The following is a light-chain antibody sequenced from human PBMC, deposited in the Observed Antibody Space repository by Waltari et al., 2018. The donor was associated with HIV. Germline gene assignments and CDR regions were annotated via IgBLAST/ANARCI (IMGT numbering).Light chain of an antibody. CDR3: QSYDSSNQGV. Sequence: NFMLTQPHSVSESPGKTVTISCTRTRGSLASNYAHGYQQRPGSSPTTVIYEDNQSPSWVPDRFSGSIDSSSNSASLTISGLKTEDEADYYCQSYDSSNQGVFGGGTKLTVL. CDR1: RGSLASNY. V-gene: IGLV6-57*01. CDR2: EDN. J-gene: IGLJ3*02.